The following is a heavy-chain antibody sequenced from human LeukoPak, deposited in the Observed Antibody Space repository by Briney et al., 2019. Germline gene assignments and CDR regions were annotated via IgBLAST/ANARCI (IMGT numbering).Heavy chain of an antibody. CDR1: GYTFTNYD. CDR3: ARAPRGEQQLVSDY. D-gene: IGHD6-13*01. J-gene: IGHJ4*02. V-gene: IGHV1-8*01. Sequence: GVSVKVSCKASGYTFTNYDINWVRQAAGQGLEWMGWMNPNSGKTGYAQKFQDRVTMTRNTSISTAYMELSSLRSEDTVVYYCARAPRGEQQLVSDYWGQGTLVTVSS. CDR2: MNPNSGKT.